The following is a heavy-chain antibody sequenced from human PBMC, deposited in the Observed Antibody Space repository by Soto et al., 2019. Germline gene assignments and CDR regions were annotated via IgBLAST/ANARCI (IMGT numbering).Heavy chain of an antibody. CDR2: IYYSGST. CDR1: GGSISSHY. V-gene: IGHV4-59*11. Sequence: PSETLSLTCTVSGGSISSHYWSWIRQPPGKGLGWSGYIYYSGSTNYNPSLKSGVTISVDTSKNQFSLKLSSATAADTDVYYCARVRAGSGKSNCFDAWGQGTLVTVSS. D-gene: IGHD2-15*01. J-gene: IGHJ5*02. CDR3: ARVRAGSGKSNCFDA.